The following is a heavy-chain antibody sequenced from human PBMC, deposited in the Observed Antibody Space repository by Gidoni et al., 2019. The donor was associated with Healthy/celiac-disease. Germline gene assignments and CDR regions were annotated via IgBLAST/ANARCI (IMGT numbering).Heavy chain of an antibody. Sequence: QVTLSQSVPALVKPTPTLTLTCTFPGFSLITSGMCVSWSRQPTGKAMEWLARIDWDDDKYYSTSLKTRLTISKDTSKNQVVLTMTNMDPVDTATYYCARTDSSGYPFYFDYWGQGTLVTVSS. CDR1: GFSLITSGMC. CDR2: IDWDDDK. J-gene: IGHJ4*02. CDR3: ARTDSSGYPFYFDY. D-gene: IGHD3-22*01. V-gene: IGHV2-70*15.